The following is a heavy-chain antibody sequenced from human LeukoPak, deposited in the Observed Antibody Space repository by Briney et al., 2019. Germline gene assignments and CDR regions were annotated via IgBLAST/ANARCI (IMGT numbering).Heavy chain of an antibody. CDR2: IYYSGSA. Sequence: SETLSLTCTVSGGSISSSGYYWGWIRQPPGKGLEWIGSIYYSGSAYYSPSLKSRVTISVDTSKNQFSLKLSSVTAADTAVYYCARLHYGGNYGYYYYYMDVWGKGTTVTISS. CDR1: GGSISSSGYY. D-gene: IGHD4-23*01. V-gene: IGHV4-39*01. CDR3: ARLHYGGNYGYYYYYMDV. J-gene: IGHJ6*03.